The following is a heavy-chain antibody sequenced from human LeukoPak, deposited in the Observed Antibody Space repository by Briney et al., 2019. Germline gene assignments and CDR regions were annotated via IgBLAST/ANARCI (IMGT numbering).Heavy chain of an antibody. CDR3: ARDQGYCSGGSCYTLLDY. D-gene: IGHD2-15*01. V-gene: IGHV3-48*03. J-gene: IGHJ4*02. Sequence: GGSLRLSCAASGFTFSSYEMNWVRQAPGKGLEWVSYISSSGSTIYYADSVKGRFTISRDNAKNSLYLQMNSLRAEDTAVYYCARDQGYCSGGSCYTLLDYWGQGTLVTVSS. CDR1: GFTFSSYE. CDR2: ISSSGSTI.